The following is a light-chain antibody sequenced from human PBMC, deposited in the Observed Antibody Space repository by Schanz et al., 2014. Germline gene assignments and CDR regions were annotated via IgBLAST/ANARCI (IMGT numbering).Light chain of an antibody. CDR2: ANS. J-gene: IGLJ3*02. CDR3: GSYAGNINWV. CDR1: SSNIGAGYD. Sequence: QSVLTQPPSMSGAPGQRVTISCTGSSSNIGAGYDVHWYQQLPGTAPKLLIYANSNRPSGVPDRFSGSKSGTSASLAISGLQAEDEADYYCGSYAGNINWVFGGGTKLTVL. V-gene: IGLV1-40*01.